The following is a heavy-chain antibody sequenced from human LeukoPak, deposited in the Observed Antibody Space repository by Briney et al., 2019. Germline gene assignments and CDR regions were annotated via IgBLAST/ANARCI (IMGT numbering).Heavy chain of an antibody. Sequence: ASVKVSCKASGYTFTSYGISWVRQAPGQGLEWMGWMNPNSGNTGYAQKFQGRVTMTRNTSISTAYMELSSLRSEDTAVYYCARGTYPLLRYFDWSFALSHDYWGQGTLVTVSS. CDR2: MNPNSGNT. D-gene: IGHD3-9*01. V-gene: IGHV1-8*02. CDR3: ARGTYPLLRYFDWSFALSHDY. CDR1: GYTFTSYG. J-gene: IGHJ4*02.